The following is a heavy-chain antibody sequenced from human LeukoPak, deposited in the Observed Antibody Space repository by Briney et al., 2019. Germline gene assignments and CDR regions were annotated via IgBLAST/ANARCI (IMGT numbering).Heavy chain of an antibody. CDR2: INHSGST. Sequence: KSSETLSLTRAVYGGSFSGYYWSWIRQPPGKGLEWIGEINHSGSTNYNPSLKSRVTISVDTSKNQFSLKLSSVTAADTAVYYCARDPGGGRGFDDWGQGTLVTVSS. D-gene: IGHD1-26*01. CDR3: ARDPGGGRGFDD. V-gene: IGHV4-34*01. CDR1: GGSFSGYY. J-gene: IGHJ4*02.